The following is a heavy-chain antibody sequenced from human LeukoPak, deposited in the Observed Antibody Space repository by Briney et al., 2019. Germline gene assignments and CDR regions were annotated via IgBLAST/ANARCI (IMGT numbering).Heavy chain of an antibody. D-gene: IGHD6-13*01. V-gene: IGHV3-30*03. J-gene: IGHJ4*02. CDR2: ISYDGSSK. CDR3: ASPAVYSSSWYYFDY. Sequence: PGRSLRLSCAASGFTFSSFGMHWVHQAPGKGLEWVAVISYDGSSKYYADSVKGRFTISRDNSKNTLYLQMNSLRAEDTAVYYCASPAVYSSSWYYFDYWGQGTLVTVSS. CDR1: GFTFSSFG.